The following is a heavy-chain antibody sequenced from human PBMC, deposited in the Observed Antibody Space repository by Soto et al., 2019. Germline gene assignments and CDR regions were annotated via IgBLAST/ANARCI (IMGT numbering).Heavy chain of an antibody. J-gene: IGHJ6*02. V-gene: IGHV4-4*02. CDR2: IYDSGNT. Sequence: QVQLQESGPGLVKPSGTLSLTCAVSGGSISSRNWWSWVRQPPGKGLEWIGEIYDSGNTNYNPSLKRRVTISVDKSKNQFSLKLSSVTAADTAVYYCARDPGDGDYEGYYYYGMDVWGQGTTVTVSS. D-gene: IGHD4-17*01. CDR3: ARDPGDGDYEGYYYYGMDV. CDR1: GGSISSRNW.